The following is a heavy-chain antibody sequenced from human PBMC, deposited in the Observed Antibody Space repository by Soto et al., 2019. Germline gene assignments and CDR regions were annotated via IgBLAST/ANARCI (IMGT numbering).Heavy chain of an antibody. J-gene: IGHJ6*03. D-gene: IGHD3-10*01. CDR1: GFTFSSYG. CDR2: ISYDGSNK. Sequence: QVQLVESGGGVVQPGRSLRLSCAASGFTFSSYGMHWVRQAPGKGLEWVAVISYDGSNKYYADSVKGRFTISRDNSKNTLYLQMNSLRAEDTAVYYCARDSSGGGPRHYYYYYYMDVWGKGTTVTFSS. CDR3: ARDSSGGGPRHYYYYYYMDV. V-gene: IGHV3-30*03.